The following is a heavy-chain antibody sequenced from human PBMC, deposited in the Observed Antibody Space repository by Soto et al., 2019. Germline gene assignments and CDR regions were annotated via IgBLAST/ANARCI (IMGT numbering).Heavy chain of an antibody. CDR2: IRSKANSYAT. Sequence: GGSLRLSCAASGFTFSGSAMHWVRQASGKGLEWVGRIRSKANSYATAYAASVKGRFTISRDDSKNTAYLQMNSLKTEDTAVYYCTRHPPYRSPDPGWFDPWGQGTLVTVSS. J-gene: IGHJ5*02. V-gene: IGHV3-73*01. CDR3: TRHPPYRSPDPGWFDP. D-gene: IGHD6-13*01. CDR1: GFTFSGSA.